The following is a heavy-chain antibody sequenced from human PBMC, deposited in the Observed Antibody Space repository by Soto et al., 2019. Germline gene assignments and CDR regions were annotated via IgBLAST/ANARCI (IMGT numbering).Heavy chain of an antibody. CDR2: ISAYNGNT. Sequence: GASVKVSCKASGYTFTSYGISWVRQAPGQGLEWMGWISAYNGNTNYAQKLQGRFTMTTDTSTSTSYMELRSLRSDDTAVYYRQTATDTVDPVTIFGVVVRPPFDYWGQGTLVSV. V-gene: IGHV1-18*01. J-gene: IGHJ4*02. D-gene: IGHD3-3*01. CDR1: GYTFTSYG. CDR3: QTATDTVDPVTIFGVVVRPPFDY.